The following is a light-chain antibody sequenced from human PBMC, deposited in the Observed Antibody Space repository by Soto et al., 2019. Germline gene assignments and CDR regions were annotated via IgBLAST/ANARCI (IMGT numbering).Light chain of an antibody. Sequence: DIQMTQSPSSLSASVGDRVTITCRASQTISSDLNWYQQKPGKATKLLIYAASSLQSGVPSRVSGSGSGTDFTLTISSLQPEDFATYYCQQSYSTPPYTFGQGTKLEIK. J-gene: IGKJ2*01. CDR2: AAS. CDR1: QTISSD. V-gene: IGKV1-39*01. CDR3: QQSYSTPPYT.